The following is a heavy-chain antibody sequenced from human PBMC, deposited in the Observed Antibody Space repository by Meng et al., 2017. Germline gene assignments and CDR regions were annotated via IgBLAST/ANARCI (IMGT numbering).Heavy chain of an antibody. CDR2: IYHSGST. Sequence: GLREESGPGLVKPSGTLSLTCAVSGGSISSSNWWSWVRQPPGKGLEWIGEIYHSGSTNYNPSLKSRVTISVDKSKNQFSLKLSFVTAADTAVYYCARIGDWGSTRYFDYWGQGALVTVSS. V-gene: IGHV4-4*02. CDR3: ARIGDWGSTRYFDY. J-gene: IGHJ4*02. D-gene: IGHD7-27*01. CDR1: GGSISSSNW.